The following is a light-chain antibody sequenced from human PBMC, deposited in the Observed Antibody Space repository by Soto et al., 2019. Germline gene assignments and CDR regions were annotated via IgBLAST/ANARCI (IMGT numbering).Light chain of an antibody. CDR3: LQEYNYPRT. CDR1: SNDVGGYNY. V-gene: IGLV2-14*01. Sequence: QSVLTQPASVSGSPGQSITISCTGTSNDVGGYNYVSWFQQHPGKAPKLLIFAASNLHSGVPSRFSGSGSGTDFTLTINNLQAEDFATYYCLQEYNYPRTFGQGTK. J-gene: IGLJ3*02. CDR2: AAS.